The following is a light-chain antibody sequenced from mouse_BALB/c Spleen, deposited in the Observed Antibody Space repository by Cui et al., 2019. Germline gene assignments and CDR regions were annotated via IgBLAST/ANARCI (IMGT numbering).Light chain of an antibody. Sequence: DIVLTQSPATLSVTPGDRVSLSCRASQSIGNYLHWYQQKSQESPRLLIKYASQSISGIPSRFSGSGSGTDFTLSINSVETEDFGMYFCQQSKNWPLTFGAGTKLELK. CDR1: QSIGNY. CDR2: YAS. J-gene: IGKJ5*01. CDR3: QQSKNWPLT. V-gene: IGKV5-45*01.